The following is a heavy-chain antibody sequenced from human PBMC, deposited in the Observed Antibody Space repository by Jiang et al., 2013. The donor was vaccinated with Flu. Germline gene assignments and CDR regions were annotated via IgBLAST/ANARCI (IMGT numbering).Heavy chain of an antibody. J-gene: IGHJ4*02. CDR2: TSYSGDT. CDR3: ARETGFYGAKKRLIRVFDF. D-gene: IGHD4-17*01. CDR1: WPRQQYSLP. Sequence: KPSGDPVRHLHCLWWPRQQYSLPLGLDPPSPHGKGLEWIASTSYSGDTYYNPSLKSRVTVSVDTSKNQFSLELSSVTASDTSLYYCARETGFYGAKKRLIRVFDFWGQGTLVTVSS. V-gene: IGHV4-39*01.